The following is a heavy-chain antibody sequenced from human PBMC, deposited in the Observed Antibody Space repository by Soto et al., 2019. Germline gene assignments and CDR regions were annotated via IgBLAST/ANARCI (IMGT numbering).Heavy chain of an antibody. CDR1: GGSISSGGYY. J-gene: IGHJ4*02. CDR2: IYYRGSR. Sequence: SETLSLTCTVSGGSISSGGYYWSWIRQQPGKGLEWIGYIYYRGSRYYNPSLDSRVTMSVDTSKNQFSLNLSSVTAADTAVYYCAREGNVAATPYHFDYWGQGILVTVSS. CDR3: AREGNVAATPYHFDY. V-gene: IGHV4-31*03. D-gene: IGHD6-19*01.